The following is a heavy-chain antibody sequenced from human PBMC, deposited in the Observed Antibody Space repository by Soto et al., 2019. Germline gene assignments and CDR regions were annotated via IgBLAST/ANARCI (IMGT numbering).Heavy chain of an antibody. D-gene: IGHD6-13*01. Sequence: PGGSLRLSCAASGFTFSSYAMSWVRQAPGKGLEWVSAISGSGGSTYYADSVKGRFTISRDNSKNTLYLQMNSLRAEDTAVYYCVRSSWYHNTAPFDYWGQGTLVTVSS. CDR3: VRSSWYHNTAPFDY. CDR1: GFTFSSYA. CDR2: ISGSGGST. V-gene: IGHV3-23*01. J-gene: IGHJ4*02.